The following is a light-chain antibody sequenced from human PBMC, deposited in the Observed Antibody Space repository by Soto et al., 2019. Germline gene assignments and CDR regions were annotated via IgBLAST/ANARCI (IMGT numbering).Light chain of an antibody. Sequence: EIVLTQFPATLSLSPGERATLSCRASQTVSRFLAWYQQKPGQAPRILVYDASNRATGIPARFSGTGSGTDFTLTISSLEPEDFAIYYCQQRSNWPWTFGQGTKVDI. V-gene: IGKV3-11*01. CDR1: QTVSRF. J-gene: IGKJ1*01. CDR3: QQRSNWPWT. CDR2: DAS.